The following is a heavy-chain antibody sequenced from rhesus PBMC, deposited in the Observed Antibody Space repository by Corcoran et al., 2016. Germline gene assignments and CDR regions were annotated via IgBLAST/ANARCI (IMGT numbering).Heavy chain of an antibody. CDR3: ARDPGTVGDY. V-gene: IGHV4S19*01. J-gene: IGHJ4*01. CDR1: GGSVSSSNW. Sequence: QVQLQESGPGLVKPSETLSLTCAVSGGSVSSSNWWSWIRQPPGKGLEWIGDISGSSGSTNYNPSLKNRVTISKDTSKNQFSLKLSSVTAADTAVYYCARDPGTVGDYWGQGVLVTVSS. D-gene: IGHD5-24*01. CDR2: ISGSSGST.